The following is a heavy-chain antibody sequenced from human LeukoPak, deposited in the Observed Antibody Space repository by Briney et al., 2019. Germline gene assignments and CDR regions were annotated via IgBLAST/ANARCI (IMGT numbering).Heavy chain of an antibody. CDR2: ISSSSSYI. CDR3: AREAPYYDFWSGYLTGYYYYMDV. CDR1: GFTFSSYS. V-gene: IGHV3-21*01. J-gene: IGHJ6*03. D-gene: IGHD3-3*01. Sequence: GGSLRLSCAASGFTFSSYSMNWVRQAPGKGLEWVSSISSSSSYIYYADSVKGRFTISRDNAKNSLYLQMNSLRAEDTAVYYCAREAPYYDFWSGYLTGYYYYMDVWGKGTTVTVSS.